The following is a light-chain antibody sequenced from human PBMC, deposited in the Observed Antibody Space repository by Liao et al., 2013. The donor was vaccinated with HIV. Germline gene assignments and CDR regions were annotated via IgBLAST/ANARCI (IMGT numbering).Light chain of an antibody. CDR2: YDR. CDR1: NIGSKS. Sequence: SYVLTQPPSVSVAPGKTARITCGGKNIGSKSVHWYQQKPGQAPVLLIYYDRARPSEIPERFSGSNSANTATLTISRVEAGDEADYYCQVWGTTTDHWVFGGGTKLTVL. J-gene: IGLJ3*02. CDR3: QVWGTTTDHWV. V-gene: IGLV3-21*04.